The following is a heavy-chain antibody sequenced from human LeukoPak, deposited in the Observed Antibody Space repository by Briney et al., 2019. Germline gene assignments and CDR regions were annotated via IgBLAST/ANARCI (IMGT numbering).Heavy chain of an antibody. Sequence: SVKVSCKASGGTFSSYAISWVRQASGQGLEWMGRIIPILGIANYAQKFQGRVTITADKSTSTAYMELSSLRSEDTAVYYCARSYYGPGSYFDYWGQGTLVTVSS. J-gene: IGHJ4*02. V-gene: IGHV1-69*04. CDR2: IIPILGIA. D-gene: IGHD3-10*01. CDR1: GGTFSSYA. CDR3: ARSYYGPGSYFDY.